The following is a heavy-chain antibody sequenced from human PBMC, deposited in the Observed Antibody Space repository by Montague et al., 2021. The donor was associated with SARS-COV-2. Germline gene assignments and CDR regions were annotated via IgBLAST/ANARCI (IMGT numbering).Heavy chain of an antibody. CDR3: ARARYGGYVDAFDI. D-gene: IGHD5-12*01. CDR2: ISYDGSNK. Sequence: SLRLSCAASGFTFSSYAMHWVRQAPGKGLEWVAVISYDGSNKYYADSVKGRFTISRDNSKNTLYLQMNSLRAEDTAVYYCARARYGGYVDAFDIWGQGTMVTVSS. J-gene: IGHJ3*02. CDR1: GFTFSSYA. V-gene: IGHV3-30-3*01.